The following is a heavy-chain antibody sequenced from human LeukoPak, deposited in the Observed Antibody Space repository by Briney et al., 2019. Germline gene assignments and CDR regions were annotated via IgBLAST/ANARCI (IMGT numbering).Heavy chain of an antibody. CDR1: GGSSSGYY. Sequence: PSETLSLTCAVYGGSSSGYYWSWIRQPPGKGLEWIGEINHSGSTNYNPSLKSRVTISIDKTKNQFSLMLRSVTAADTAVYYCARDYLVGAPLDSWGQGTLVTVSP. D-gene: IGHD1-26*01. J-gene: IGHJ4*02. V-gene: IGHV4-34*01. CDR2: INHSGST. CDR3: ARDYLVGAPLDS.